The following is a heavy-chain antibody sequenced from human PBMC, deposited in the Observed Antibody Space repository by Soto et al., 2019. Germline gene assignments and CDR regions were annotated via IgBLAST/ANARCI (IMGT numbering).Heavy chain of an antibody. CDR2: IKQDGSEK. Sequence: GSLRLSCAASGCTFSSYWMSWVRQAPGKGLEWVANIKQDGSEKYYVDSVKGRFTISRDNAKNSLYLQMNSLRAEDTAVYYCARGALPLSSSYYYYYMDVWGKGTTVTSP. V-gene: IGHV3-7*01. CDR1: GCTFSSYW. J-gene: IGHJ6*03. D-gene: IGHD6-6*01. CDR3: ARGALPLSSSYYYYYMDV.